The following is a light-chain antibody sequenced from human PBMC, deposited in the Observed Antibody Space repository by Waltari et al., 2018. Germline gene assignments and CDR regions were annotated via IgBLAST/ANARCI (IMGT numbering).Light chain of an antibody. Sequence: IVLTQSPGTLSLSPGDTGTLSCRASQSLSSSYLAWYQQRPGQAPRLLIYGSSNRATGIPDRFSGSGSGTHFTLIISGLEHEDSAVYYCQQFGSSPRGTFGQGTKLEIK. V-gene: IGKV3-20*01. J-gene: IGKJ2*01. CDR2: GSS. CDR3: QQFGSSPRGT. CDR1: QSLSSSY.